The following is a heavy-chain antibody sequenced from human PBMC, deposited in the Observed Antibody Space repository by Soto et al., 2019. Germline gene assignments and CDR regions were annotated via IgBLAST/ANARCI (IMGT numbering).Heavy chain of an antibody. Sequence: EVQLVASGGGLVQPGGSLRLSCAASGFTFSGSWMHWVRQAPGKGLVWVSRINGDGSGTSYADFVKGRFTISRDDAKNTLFLQMNGLRAEATAVYYCARGIFGSGTANDYWGQGTLVTVSS. CDR3: ARGIFGSGTANDY. V-gene: IGHV3-74*01. CDR1: GFTFSGSW. D-gene: IGHD3-10*01. J-gene: IGHJ4*02. CDR2: INGDGSGT.